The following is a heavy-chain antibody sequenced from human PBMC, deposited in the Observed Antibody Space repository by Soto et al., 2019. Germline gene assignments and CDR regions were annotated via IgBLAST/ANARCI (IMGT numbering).Heavy chain of an antibody. CDR3: DREKYYYDSSGYYGIDY. V-gene: IGHV1-69*06. CDR1: GGTFSSYA. D-gene: IGHD3-22*01. CDR2: IIPIFGTA. J-gene: IGHJ4*02. Sequence: QVQLVQSGAEVKKPGSSVKVSCKASGGTFSSYAISWVRQAPGQGLEWMGGIIPIFGTANYAQKFQGRVTISADKSTSAAYMELSSLRSEDTAVYYCDREKYYYDSSGYYGIDYWGQGALVTVSS.